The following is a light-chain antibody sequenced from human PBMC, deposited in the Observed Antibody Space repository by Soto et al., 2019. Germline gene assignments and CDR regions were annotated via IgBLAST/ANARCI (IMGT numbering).Light chain of an antibody. CDR1: QSITTW. V-gene: IGKV1-5*01. J-gene: IGKJ1*01. CDR3: LQHDSYPWT. CDR2: DVS. Sequence: DIQMTQSPSTLSASAGDRVTITCRASQSITTWLAWYQQKAGKAPKLLMYDVSTLESGVPSRFSGSGSGTEFTLTISRLQPEDFATYYCLQHDSYPWTFGQGTKVEIK.